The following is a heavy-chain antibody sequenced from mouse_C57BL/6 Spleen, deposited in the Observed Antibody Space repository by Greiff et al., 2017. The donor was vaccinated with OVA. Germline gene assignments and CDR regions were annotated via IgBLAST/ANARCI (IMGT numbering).Heavy chain of an antibody. CDR3: ASHNWTHWYFDV. J-gene: IGHJ1*03. CDR2: INPNNGGT. CDR1: GYTFTDYN. D-gene: IGHD4-1*01. Sequence: VQLQQSGPELVKPGASVKMSCKASGYTFTDYNMHWVKQSHGKSLEWIGYINPNNGGTSYNQKFKGKATLTVNKSSSTAYMELRSLTSEDSAVYYCASHNWTHWYFDVWGTGTTVTVSS. V-gene: IGHV1-22*01.